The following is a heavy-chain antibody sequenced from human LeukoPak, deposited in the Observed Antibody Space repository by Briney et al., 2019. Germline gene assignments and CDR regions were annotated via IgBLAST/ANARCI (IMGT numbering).Heavy chain of an antibody. CDR1: GGSFSGYY. CDR3: ASRAGY. J-gene: IGHJ4*02. V-gene: IGHV4-34*01. CDR2: INDSGST. Sequence: SETLSLTCAVYGGSFSGYYWSWIRQPPGKGLEWIGEINDSGSTNYNPSLKSRVTISVDTSKNQFSLKLSSVTAADTAVYYCASRAGYWGQGTLVTVSS. D-gene: IGHD6-13*01.